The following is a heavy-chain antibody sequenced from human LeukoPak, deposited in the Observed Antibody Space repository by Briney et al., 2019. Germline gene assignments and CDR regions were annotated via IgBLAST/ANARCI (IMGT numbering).Heavy chain of an antibody. D-gene: IGHD6-19*01. CDR1: GFTFSSYW. CDR2: IKQDGSGK. CDR3: ARDRYSSGWYYGSDSYYYGMDV. Sequence: GGSLRLSCAASGFTFSSYWMSWVRQAPGKGLEWVANIKQDGSGKYYVDSVKGRFTISRDNAKNSLYLQMNSLRAEDTAVYYCARDRYSSGWYYGSDSYYYGMDVWGQGTTVTVSS. V-gene: IGHV3-7*01. J-gene: IGHJ6*02.